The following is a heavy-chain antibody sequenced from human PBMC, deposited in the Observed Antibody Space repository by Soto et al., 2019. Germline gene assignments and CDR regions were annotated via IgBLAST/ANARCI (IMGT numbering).Heavy chain of an antibody. CDR3: AIPYYASSGYYLAHEYFQN. D-gene: IGHD3-22*01. CDR1: GDPFISYA. CDR2: IIPIFGTA. J-gene: IGHJ1*01. V-gene: IGHV1-69*06. Sequence: GXSVKVSCKASGDPFISYAISWVRQSPGQGLEWMGGIIPIFGTANYAQKFQGRVTITADKSTSTAYMELSSLRSEDTAVYYCAIPYYASSGYYLAHEYFQNWGQGTLVTVS.